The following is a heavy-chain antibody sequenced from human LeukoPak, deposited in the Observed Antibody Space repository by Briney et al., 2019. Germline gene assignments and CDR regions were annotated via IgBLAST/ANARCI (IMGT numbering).Heavy chain of an antibody. Sequence: ASVKVSCKVSGYTRTELSMHWVRQAPGKGLEWRGGFDPEEGETIYAQRLRGRVTMTEDTSTDTAYMELSILRSEDTAVYYCATDAWDTAMGYWGQGTLVTVSS. V-gene: IGHV1-24*01. CDR3: ATDAWDTAMGY. CDR1: GYTRTELS. J-gene: IGHJ4*02. CDR2: FDPEEGET. D-gene: IGHD5-18*01.